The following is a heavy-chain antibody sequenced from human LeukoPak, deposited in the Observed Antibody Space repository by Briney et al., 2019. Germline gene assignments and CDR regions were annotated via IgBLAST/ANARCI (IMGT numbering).Heavy chain of an antibody. D-gene: IGHD3-3*02. CDR2: ISYDGSNK. CDR1: GFTFSSYG. Sequence: GGSLRLSCAASGFTFSSYGMHWVRQAPGKGLEWVAVISYDGSNKYYADSVKGRFTISRDNAKNSLYLQMNSLRAEDTAVYYCARVRISRRAFDIWGQGTMVTVSS. CDR3: ARVRISRRAFDI. V-gene: IGHV3-30*03. J-gene: IGHJ3*02.